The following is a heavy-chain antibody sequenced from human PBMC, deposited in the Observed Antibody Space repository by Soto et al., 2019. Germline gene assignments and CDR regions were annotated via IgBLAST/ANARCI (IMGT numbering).Heavy chain of an antibody. CDR3: ARHSNVLFGDDAFDF. J-gene: IGHJ3*01. CDR2: IYYRGKT. V-gene: IGHV4-39*01. D-gene: IGHD3-16*01. Sequence: QLQLQESGPGLVKPSETLSLTCTVSGDSIIGSYFCAWIRQPPGKGRESIGNIYYRGKTNYNPSLRSRVPLSVDTPRNQFSLKLTSVTAADTVVYFCARHSNVLFGDDAFDFWGQGTMVVVSS. CDR1: GDSIIGSYF.